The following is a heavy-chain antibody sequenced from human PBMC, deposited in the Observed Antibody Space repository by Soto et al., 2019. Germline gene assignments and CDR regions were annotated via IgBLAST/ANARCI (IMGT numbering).Heavy chain of an antibody. Sequence: GESLKISCKGSGYSFTSHWISWVRQMPGKGLEWMGRIDPSDFNTDYSPSFQGHVTISADKSLRTAYLQWSSLKASDTAMYYCARLDSSSGGYYYYYGMDVWGQGTKVTVSS. V-gene: IGHV5-10-1*01. CDR3: ARLDSSSGGYYYYYGMDV. CDR1: GYSFTSHW. J-gene: IGHJ6*02. CDR2: IDPSDFNT. D-gene: IGHD6-19*01.